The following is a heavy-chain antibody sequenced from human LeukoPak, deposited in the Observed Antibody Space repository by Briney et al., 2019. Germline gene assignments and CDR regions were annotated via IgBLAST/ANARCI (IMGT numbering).Heavy chain of an antibody. V-gene: IGHV4-59*01. D-gene: IGHD5-24*01. CDR2: IYSGGST. CDR3: ASSLIRDGYNVDY. J-gene: IGHJ4*02. CDR1: GGSISSYY. Sequence: SETLSLTCTVSGGSISSYYWSWIRQPPGKGLEWIGYIYSGGSTNYNPSLKSRVTISVDTSKNQFSLKLSSVTAADTAVCYCASSLIRDGYNVDYWGQGTLVTVSS.